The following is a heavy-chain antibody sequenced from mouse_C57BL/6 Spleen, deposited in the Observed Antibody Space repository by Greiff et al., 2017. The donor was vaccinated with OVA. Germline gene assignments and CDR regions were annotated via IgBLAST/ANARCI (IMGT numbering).Heavy chain of an antibody. J-gene: IGHJ4*01. CDR1: GYAFSSSW. V-gene: IGHV1-82*01. CDR3: ARSTTVVGYAMDY. D-gene: IGHD1-1*01. CDR2: IYPGDGDT. Sequence: QVQLQQSGPELVKPGASVKISCKASGYAFSSSWMNWVKQRPGKGLEWIGRIYPGDGDTNYNGKFKGKATLTADKSSSTAYMQLSSLTSEDSAVYFCARSTTVVGYAMDYWGQGTSVTVSS.